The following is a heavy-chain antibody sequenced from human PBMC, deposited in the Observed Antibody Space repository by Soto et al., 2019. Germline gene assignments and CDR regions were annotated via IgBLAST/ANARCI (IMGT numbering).Heavy chain of an antibody. J-gene: IGHJ6*02. Sequence: GGSLRLSCAASGFTFSSYAMSWVRQAPGKGLEWVSAISGSGGSTYYADSVKGRFTISRDNSKNTLYLQMNSLRAEDTAVFYCAKALVPDHWQLRFLEWLAHYYYYGMDVWGQGTTVTVSS. V-gene: IGHV3-23*01. D-gene: IGHD3-3*01. CDR3: AKALVPDHWQLRFLEWLAHYYYYGMDV. CDR2: ISGSGGST. CDR1: GFTFSSYA.